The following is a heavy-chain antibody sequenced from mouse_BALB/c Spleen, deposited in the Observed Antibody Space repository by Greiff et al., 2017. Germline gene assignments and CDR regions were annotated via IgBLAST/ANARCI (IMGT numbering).Heavy chain of an antibody. CDR3: ARGGNYRYDGAWCAY. CDR1: GFTFSSFG. V-gene: IGHV5-17*02. CDR2: ISSGSSTI. D-gene: IGHD2-14*01. J-gene: IGHJ3*01. Sequence: EVHLVESGGGLVQPGGSRKLSCAASGFTFSSFGMHWVRQAPEKGLAWVAYISSGSSTIYYADTVKGRFTISRDNPKNTLFLQMTSLRSEDTAMYYCARGGNYRYDGAWCAYWGQGTLVTVSA.